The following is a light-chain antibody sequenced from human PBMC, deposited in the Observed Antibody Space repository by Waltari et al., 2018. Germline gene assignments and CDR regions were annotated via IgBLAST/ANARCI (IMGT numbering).Light chain of an antibody. V-gene: IGKV1-39*01. CDR3: QQSYNTPLS. CDR2: TTS. CDR1: QSDSKY. Sequence: DIQMNQSPSSLSASVGDRVTITCRASQSDSKYLNWYQQQPGKAPKLLIYTTSNLQSGVPSRFSGSGSGTDFTLTISSLQLEDLATYYCQQSYNTPLSFGGGTKVEIK. J-gene: IGKJ4*01.